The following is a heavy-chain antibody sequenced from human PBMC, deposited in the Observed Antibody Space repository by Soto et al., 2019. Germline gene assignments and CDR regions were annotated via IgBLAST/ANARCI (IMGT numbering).Heavy chain of an antibody. J-gene: IGHJ4*02. CDR3: ASRDCGSGSYHYYFDY. CDR2: ISAYNGNT. V-gene: IGHV1-18*01. Sequence: GASVKVSCKASGYTFTSYGISWVRQAPGQGLEWMGWISAYNGNTNYAQKLQGRVTITTDTSTSTAYMELSSLRSDDTAVYYCASRDCGSGSYHYYFDYWGQGTQVTVSS. CDR1: GYTFTSYG. D-gene: IGHD3-10*01.